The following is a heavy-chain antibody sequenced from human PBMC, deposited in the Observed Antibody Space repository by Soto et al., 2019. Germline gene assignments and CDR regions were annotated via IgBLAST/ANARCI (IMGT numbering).Heavy chain of an antibody. CDR2: INPNSGGT. CDR1: GYTFTGYY. J-gene: IGHJ6*02. V-gene: IGHV1-2*02. Sequence: ASVKVSCKASGYTFTGYYMHWVRQAPGQGLEWMGWINPNSGGTNYAQKFQGRVTMTRDTSISTAYMELSRLRSDDTAVYYCARDERVVGIKKDYYYYYGMDVWGQGTTVTVSS. CDR3: ARDERVVGIKKDYYYYYGMDV. D-gene: IGHD3-22*01.